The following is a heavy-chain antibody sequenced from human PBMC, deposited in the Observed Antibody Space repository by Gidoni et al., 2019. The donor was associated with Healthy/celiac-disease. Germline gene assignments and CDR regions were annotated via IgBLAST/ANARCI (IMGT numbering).Heavy chain of an antibody. CDR1: GSTFTSYD. J-gene: IGHJ5*02. Sequence: QVQLVQSGAEVRKPGASVKVSCKASGSTFTSYDINWVRQATGQGLDWIGWMNPTSGNTGDAQKFQGRGTMTRNNSISTAYMELSSLRSEDTAVYYRARGPGIAVAGSWFDPWGQGTLVTVSS. CDR3: ARGPGIAVAGSWFDP. V-gene: IGHV1-8*01. D-gene: IGHD6-19*01. CDR2: MNPTSGNT.